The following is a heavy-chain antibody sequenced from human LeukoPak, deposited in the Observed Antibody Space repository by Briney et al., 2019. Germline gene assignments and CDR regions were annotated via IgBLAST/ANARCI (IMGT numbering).Heavy chain of an antibody. CDR1: GFTFSNYG. CDR3: AKEAVNYYDSSGYFDDAFDI. D-gene: IGHD3-22*01. CDR2: IWYDGSNK. V-gene: IGHV3-33*06. Sequence: QPGRSLRLSCAASGFTFSNYGMHWVRQAPGKGLEWVAVIWYDGSNKYYADSVKGRFTISRDNSKNTLYLQMNSLRAEDTAVYYCAKEAVNYYDSSGYFDDAFDIWGQGTMVTVSS. J-gene: IGHJ3*02.